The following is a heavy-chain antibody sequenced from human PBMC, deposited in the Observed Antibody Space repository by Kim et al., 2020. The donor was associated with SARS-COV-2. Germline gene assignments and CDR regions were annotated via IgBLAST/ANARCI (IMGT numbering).Heavy chain of an antibody. CDR1: GFTFSSYW. D-gene: IGHD3-3*01. CDR2: IKQDGSEK. Sequence: GGSLRLSCAASGFTFSSYWMSWVRQAPGKGLEWVANIKQDGSEKYYVDSVKGRFTISRDNAKNSLYLQMNSLRAEDTAVYYCARGRTHYDFWSGHRLYGMDVWGQGTTVTVSS. J-gene: IGHJ6*02. V-gene: IGHV3-7*01. CDR3: ARGRTHYDFWSGHRLYGMDV.